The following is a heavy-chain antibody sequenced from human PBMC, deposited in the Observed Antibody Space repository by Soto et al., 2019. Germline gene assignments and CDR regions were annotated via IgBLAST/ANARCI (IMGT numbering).Heavy chain of an antibody. V-gene: IGHV3-30-3*01. Sequence: GSLRLSCAASGLTFSSYTMHWLRQAPVHWLEWVSVISYFCSNKYYADSVKVRCTISIDNSKNTLYLQMNRLRAEDTAVYYCARDLSYSYDSRGYYFDYRGQGALV. CDR1: GLTFSSYT. J-gene: IGHJ4*02. CDR2: ISYFCSNK. CDR3: ARDLSYSYDSRGYYFDY. D-gene: IGHD3-22*01.